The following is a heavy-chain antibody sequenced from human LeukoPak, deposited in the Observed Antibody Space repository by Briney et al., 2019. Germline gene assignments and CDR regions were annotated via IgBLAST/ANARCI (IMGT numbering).Heavy chain of an antibody. CDR1: GFTFSSYG. CDR3: AKDIGRGLVGAMWGPDFGAFDV. D-gene: IGHD1-26*01. J-gene: IGHJ3*01. V-gene: IGHV3-30*02. Sequence: GGSLRLSCAASGFTFSSYGMHWVRQAPGQGREWVAFIRYDGSNKYYTDSVKGRFTISRDNSKNTLYLQMNSLRAEDTAVYYCAKDIGRGLVGAMWGPDFGAFDVWGQGTMVTVSS. CDR2: IRYDGSNK.